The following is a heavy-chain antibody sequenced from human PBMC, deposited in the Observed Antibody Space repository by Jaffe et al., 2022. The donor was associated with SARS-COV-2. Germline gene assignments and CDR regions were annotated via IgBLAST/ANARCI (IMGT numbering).Heavy chain of an antibody. J-gene: IGHJ6*02. CDR2: IDWDDDK. CDR3: ARMRAYYDSSGRAGDYYYYYGMDV. Sequence: QVTLRESGPALVKPTQTLTLTCTFSGFSLSTSGMCVSWIRQPPGKALEWLALIDWDDDKYYSTSLKTRLTISKDTSKNQVVLTMTNMDPVDTATYYCARMRAYYDSSGRAGDYYYYYGMDVWGQGTTVTVSS. V-gene: IGHV2-70*01. D-gene: IGHD3-22*01. CDR1: GFSLSTSGMC.